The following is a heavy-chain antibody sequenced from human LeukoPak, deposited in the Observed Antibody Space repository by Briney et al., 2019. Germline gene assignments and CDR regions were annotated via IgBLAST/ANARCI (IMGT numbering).Heavy chain of an antibody. V-gene: IGHV4-61*08. D-gene: IGHD3-22*01. J-gene: IGHJ2*01. CDR1: GGSISSGGYY. CDR2: IYYSGST. CDR3: ARAKLSTRITMIVVAIPGYFDL. Sequence: SETLSLTCSVSGGSISSGGYYWSWIRQHPGKGLEWIGYIYYSGSTYYNPSLKSRVTISVDTSKNQFSLKLSSVTAADTAVYYCARAKLSTRITMIVVAIPGYFDLWGRGTLVTVSS.